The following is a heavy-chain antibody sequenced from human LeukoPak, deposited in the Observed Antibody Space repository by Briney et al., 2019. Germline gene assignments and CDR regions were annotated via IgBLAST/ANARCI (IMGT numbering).Heavy chain of an antibody. J-gene: IGHJ3*02. CDR1: GFTLSSYW. CDR2: ISTSSSYT. CDR3: ASLFGGRLPGDAFDI. V-gene: IGHV3-21*01. Sequence: GGSLRLSCAASGFTLSSYWMNWVRQAPGKGLEWVSSISTSSSYTYEADSVKGRFTISRDNAKNSLYLQMNSLRPEDTAVYYCASLFGGRLPGDAFDIWGQGTMVTVSS. D-gene: IGHD3-16*01.